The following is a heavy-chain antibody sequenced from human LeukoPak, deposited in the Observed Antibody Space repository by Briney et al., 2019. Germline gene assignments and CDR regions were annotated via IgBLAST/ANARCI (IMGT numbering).Heavy chain of an antibody. CDR3: ARDVNGAFTRSWFDP. J-gene: IGHJ5*02. D-gene: IGHD4-17*01. V-gene: IGHV6-1*01. Sequence: TLSLTCAISGDSVSSNNAAWVWIRQSPSRGLEWLGRTYYRSKWYHDYAVSVKSRISLNPDTSKNQFFLQLNSVTPEDTAVYYCARDVNGAFTRSWFDPWGQGTRVTVS. CDR1: GDSVSSNNAA. CDR2: TYYRSKWYH.